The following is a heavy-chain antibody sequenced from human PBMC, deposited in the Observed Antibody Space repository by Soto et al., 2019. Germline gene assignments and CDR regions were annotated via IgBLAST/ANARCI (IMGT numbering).Heavy chain of an antibody. D-gene: IGHD6-19*01. V-gene: IGHV2-5*01. CDR3: AHRLESSGWHYYYYYYGMDV. J-gene: IGHJ6*02. CDR2: IYWNDDK. CDR1: GFSLSTSGVG. Sequence: SGPTLVNPTQTLTLTCTFSGFSLSTSGVGVGWIRQPPGKALEWLALIYWNDDKRYSPSLKSRLTITKDTSKNQVVLTMTNMDPVDTATYYCAHRLESSGWHYYYYYYGMDVWGQGTTVTVSS.